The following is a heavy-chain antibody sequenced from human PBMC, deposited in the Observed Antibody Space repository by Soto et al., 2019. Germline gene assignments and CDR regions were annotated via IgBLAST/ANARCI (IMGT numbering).Heavy chain of an antibody. Sequence: SVKVSCKASGGTFSSYAISRVRQAPGQGLEWMGGIIPIFGTANYAQKFQGRVTITADKSTSTAYMELSSLRSEDTAVYYCARSLRTQGDFWSGYPPPVYYYYGMDVWGQGTTVTVSS. CDR3: ARSLRTQGDFWSGYPPPVYYYYGMDV. V-gene: IGHV1-69*06. CDR1: GGTFSSYA. D-gene: IGHD3-3*01. J-gene: IGHJ6*02. CDR2: IIPIFGTA.